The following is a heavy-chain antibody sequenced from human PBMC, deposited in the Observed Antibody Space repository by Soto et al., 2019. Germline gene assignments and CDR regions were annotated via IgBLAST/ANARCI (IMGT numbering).Heavy chain of an antibody. J-gene: IGHJ4*02. D-gene: IGHD2-2*01. CDR2: ISYDGSNK. Sequence: PGGSLRLSCAASGFTFSSYAMHWVRQAPGKGLEWVAVISYDGSNKYYADSVKGRFTISRDNSKNTLYLQMNSLRAEDTAVYYCAREGNLVVPANYDYWGQGXLVTVSS. CDR3: AREGNLVVPANYDY. CDR1: GFTFSSYA. V-gene: IGHV3-30-3*01.